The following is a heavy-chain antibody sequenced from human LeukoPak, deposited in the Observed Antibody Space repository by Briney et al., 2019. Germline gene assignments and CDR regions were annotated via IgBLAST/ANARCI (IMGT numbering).Heavy chain of an antibody. V-gene: IGHV4-4*07. CDR2: IYTSGST. D-gene: IGHD5-12*01. J-gene: IGHJ5*02. CDR3: ARVGYDFWFYP. CDR1: GGSISSYY. Sequence: ASETLSLTCTVSGGSISSYYGSLIRQPAGKGLEWIGRIYTSGSTNYNPSLKSRVTMSVDTSKNQFSLKLSSVTAADTAVYYCARVGYDFWFYPWGQGTVVTVSS.